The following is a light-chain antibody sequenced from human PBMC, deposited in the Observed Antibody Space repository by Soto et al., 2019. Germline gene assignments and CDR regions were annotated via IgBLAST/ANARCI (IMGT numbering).Light chain of an antibody. CDR1: QRISSY. V-gene: IGKV1-39*01. CDR2: AAS. Sequence: DIQMTQSPSSLSASVGDRVTITCRASQRISSYLNWYQQKPGKAPQLLIYAASSLQSGVPSRFGGSGSGTDFTPTIGSLQSEDFASYFCQQSYSTPWTFGQGTKVEIK. CDR3: QQSYSTPWT. J-gene: IGKJ1*01.